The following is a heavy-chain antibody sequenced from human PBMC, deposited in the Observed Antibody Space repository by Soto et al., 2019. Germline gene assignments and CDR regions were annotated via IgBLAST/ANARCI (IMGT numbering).Heavy chain of an antibody. CDR3: AKGVITSRQLTNNWFDP. D-gene: IGHD3-16*01. Sequence: EVQLLESGGGLVQPGGSLRLSCAASGFTFSSYAMSWVRQAPGKGLEWVSAVSGSGGSTYYADSVKGRFTISRDNSKNTLYVQMNSMRAKDTAVYYWAKGVITSRQLTNNWFDPWGQGTLVTVSS. V-gene: IGHV3-23*01. J-gene: IGHJ5*02. CDR2: VSGSGGST. CDR1: GFTFSSYA.